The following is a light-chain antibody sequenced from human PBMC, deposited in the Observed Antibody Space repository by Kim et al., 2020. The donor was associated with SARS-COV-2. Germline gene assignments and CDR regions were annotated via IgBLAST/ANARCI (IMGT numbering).Light chain of an antibody. CDR1: RSNVGAYHY. CDR2: DVS. CDR3: CSFAGSYTLV. V-gene: IGLV2-11*03. J-gene: IGLJ3*02. Sequence: GQSVTISCTGARSNVGAYHYVSWYQQHPGKAPKLMIYDVSERPSGVPDRFSGSKSGNTASLTISGLQTEDEADYYCCSFAGSYTLVFGGGTQLTVL.